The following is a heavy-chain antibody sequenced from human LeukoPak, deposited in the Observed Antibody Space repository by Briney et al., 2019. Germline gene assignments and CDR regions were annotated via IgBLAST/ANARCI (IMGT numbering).Heavy chain of an antibody. CDR2: IYASGNT. D-gene: IGHD3-22*01. V-gene: IGHV4-61*02. CDR1: GGSISSGFYY. J-gene: IGHJ3*02. Sequence: SETLSLTCSVSGGSISSGFYYWRWIRQPAGKGLEWIGRIYASGNTNYNTPLKSRVTISVDTSNKQFSLKLSSVTAADTAVYYCARDSAIYDSSGYYYSDAFDIWGQGIMVTVSS. CDR3: ARDSAIYDSSGYYYSDAFDI.